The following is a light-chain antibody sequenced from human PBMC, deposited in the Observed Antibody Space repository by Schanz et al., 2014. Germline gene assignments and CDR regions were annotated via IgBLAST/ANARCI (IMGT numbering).Light chain of an antibody. CDR1: QSVSSY. CDR3: QQYDNWWT. Sequence: EIVMTQSPATLSVSPGERVTLSCRASQSVSSYLAWHQQKPGQAPRLFFYGASTRATGVPARFSGSGSGTEFTLTISSLQSEDFAVYYCQQYDNWWTFGQGTKVEIK. J-gene: IGKJ1*01. V-gene: IGKV3-15*01. CDR2: GAS.